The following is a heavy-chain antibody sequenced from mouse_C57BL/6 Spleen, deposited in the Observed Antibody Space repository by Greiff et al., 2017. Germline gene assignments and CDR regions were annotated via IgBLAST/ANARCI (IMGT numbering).Heavy chain of an antibody. CDR3: ARYINYGTIDY. Sequence: EVQLQQSGPELVKPGASVKIPCKASGYTFTDYNMDWVKQSHGTSLEWIGDINPNNGGTIYNQKFKSKATLTVDKSSSTAYMEHLILTSEDTAVYYCARYINYGTIDYWGQGTSVTVSS. CDR1: GYTFTDYN. D-gene: IGHD2-5*01. V-gene: IGHV1-18*01. CDR2: INPNNGGT. J-gene: IGHJ4*01.